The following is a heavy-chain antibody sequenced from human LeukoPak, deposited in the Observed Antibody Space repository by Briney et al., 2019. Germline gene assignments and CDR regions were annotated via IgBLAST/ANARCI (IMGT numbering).Heavy chain of an antibody. V-gene: IGHV3-48*02. CDR1: GFTFSSYG. Sequence: GGSLRLSCAASGFTFSSYGMNWLRQAPGKRQEWVSYISSSSDSIYYADSVKGRFTISRDNAENSLYLQMNSLRDEATAVYYCARAMRSGYDYWGQGTLVTVSS. J-gene: IGHJ4*02. D-gene: IGHD5-12*01. CDR2: ISSSSDSI. CDR3: ARAMRSGYDY.